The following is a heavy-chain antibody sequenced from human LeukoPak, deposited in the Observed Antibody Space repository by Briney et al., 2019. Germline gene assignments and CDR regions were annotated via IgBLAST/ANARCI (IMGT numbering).Heavy chain of an antibody. Sequence: GGSLRLSCAASGFTFSSYSMNWARQAPGKGLEWVSSISSSSSYIYYADSVEGRFAISRDNAKNSLYLQMNSLRAEDTAVYYCARWRAYSSSPFDYWGQGTLVPVSS. CDR3: ARWRAYSSSPFDY. CDR2: ISSSSSYI. V-gene: IGHV3-21*01. D-gene: IGHD6-6*01. CDR1: GFTFSSYS. J-gene: IGHJ4*02.